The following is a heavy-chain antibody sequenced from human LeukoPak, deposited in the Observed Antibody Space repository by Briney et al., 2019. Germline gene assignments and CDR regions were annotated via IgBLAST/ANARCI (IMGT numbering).Heavy chain of an antibody. D-gene: IGHD3-22*01. CDR1: GFTFSSYS. J-gene: IGHJ6*03. CDR2: ISSSSSTI. V-gene: IGHV3-48*01. Sequence: PGGSLRLPCAASGFTFSSYSMNWVRQAPGKGLEWVSYISSSSSTIYYADSVKGRFTISRDNAKNSLYLQMNSLRAEDTAVYYCARIIVATGYYMDVWGKGTTVTVSS. CDR3: ARIIVATGYYMDV.